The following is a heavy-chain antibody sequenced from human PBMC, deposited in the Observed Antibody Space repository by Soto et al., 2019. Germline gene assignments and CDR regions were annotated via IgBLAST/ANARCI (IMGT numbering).Heavy chain of an antibody. J-gene: IGHJ6*02. CDR1: GGTFSSYA. D-gene: IGHD6-13*01. CDR3: ARPAYSSSWYHLYGMDV. Sequence: QVQLVQSGAEVKKPGSSVKVSCKASGGTFSSYAISWVRQAPGQGLEWMGGIIPIFGTANYAQKFQGRVTSTGDESTSTGYMGLSSLSSEDTAVYYCARPAYSSSWYHLYGMDVWGQGTTVTVSS. CDR2: IIPIFGTA. V-gene: IGHV1-69*01.